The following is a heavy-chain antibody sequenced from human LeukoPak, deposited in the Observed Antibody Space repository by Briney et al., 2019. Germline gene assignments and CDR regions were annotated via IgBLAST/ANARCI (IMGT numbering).Heavy chain of an antibody. CDR3: AKDIAVAGYYFDY. J-gene: IGHJ4*02. D-gene: IGHD6-19*01. V-gene: IGHV3-23*01. CDR2: ISGSGGST. CDR1: GFTFSSYA. Sequence: GGSLRLSCAASGFTFSSYAMSWVRQAPGKGLEWVSAISGSGGSTYYADSVKGRFTISRDNSKNTPYLQMNSLRAEDTAVYYCAKDIAVAGYYFDYWGQGTLVTVSS.